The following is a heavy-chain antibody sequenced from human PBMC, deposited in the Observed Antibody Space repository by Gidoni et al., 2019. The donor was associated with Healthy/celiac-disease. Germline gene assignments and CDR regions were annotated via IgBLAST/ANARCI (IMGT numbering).Heavy chain of an antibody. V-gene: IGHV5-51*01. Sequence: EVQLVQSGAEVNKPGESLKISCKGSGYSFTSDWIGWVRQMPGKGLEWMGIIYPGDSDTRYSPSFQGQVTISADKSISTAYLQWSSLKAADTAMYYCARQSQSIQLWFDAFDIWGQGTMVTVSS. J-gene: IGHJ3*02. D-gene: IGHD5-18*01. CDR2: IYPGDSDT. CDR3: ARQSQSIQLWFDAFDI. CDR1: GYSFTSDW.